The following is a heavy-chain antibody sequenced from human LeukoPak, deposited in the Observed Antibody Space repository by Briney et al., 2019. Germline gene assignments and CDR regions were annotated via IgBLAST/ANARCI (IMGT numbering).Heavy chain of an antibody. Sequence: GGSLRLSCTASGFTFSNEWMSWVRQAPGKGLEWVAIIKHDGSEKYYVESVKGRFTISRDNAKNSLYLQMNSLRAEDTAMYYCARDDSSSWYKDRGQGTLVTVSS. CDR2: IKHDGSEK. V-gene: IGHV3-7*01. D-gene: IGHD6-13*01. CDR1: GFTFSNEW. CDR3: ARDDSSSWYKD. J-gene: IGHJ4*02.